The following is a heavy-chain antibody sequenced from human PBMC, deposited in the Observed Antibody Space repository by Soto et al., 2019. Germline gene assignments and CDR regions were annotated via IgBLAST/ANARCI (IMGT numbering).Heavy chain of an antibody. D-gene: IGHD4-17*01. CDR1: GFTFSSYA. J-gene: IGHJ1*01. CDR3: AKFPYGDFYGLYFQH. V-gene: IGHV3-23*01. Sequence: GGSLRLSCAASGFTFSSYAMSWVRQAPGKGLEWVSAISGSGGSTYYADSVKGRFTISRDNFKNTLYLQMNSLRAEDTAVYYCAKFPYGDFYGLYFQHWGQGTLVTVSS. CDR2: ISGSGGST.